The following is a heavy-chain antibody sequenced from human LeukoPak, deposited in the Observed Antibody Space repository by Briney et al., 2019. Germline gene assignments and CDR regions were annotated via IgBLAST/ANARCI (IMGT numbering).Heavy chain of an antibody. Sequence: GGPLRLSCAASGFTFSSYAMHWVRQAPGKGLEWVAVISYDGSNKYYADSVKGRFTISRDNSKNTLYLQMNSLRAEDTAVYYCARAGQQLVYYYYGMDVWGQGTTVTVSS. V-gene: IGHV3-30-3*01. D-gene: IGHD6-13*01. CDR1: GFTFSSYA. CDR2: ISYDGSNK. J-gene: IGHJ6*02. CDR3: ARAGQQLVYYYYGMDV.